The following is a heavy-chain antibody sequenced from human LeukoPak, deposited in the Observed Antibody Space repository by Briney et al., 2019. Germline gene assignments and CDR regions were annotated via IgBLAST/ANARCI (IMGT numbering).Heavy chain of an antibody. CDR2: ICSSSIYT. D-gene: IGHD4-17*01. CDR1: GFALSDYY. J-gene: IGHJ4*02. V-gene: IGHV3-11*06. CDR3: ARGPYGDNADY. Sequence: GGSLRLSCAASGFALSDYYMSWIRQAPGKGLEWVSYICSSSIYTNYADSVKGRFTISRDNAKNTLYLQMNSLRAEDTAVYYCARGPYGDNADYWGQGTLVTVS.